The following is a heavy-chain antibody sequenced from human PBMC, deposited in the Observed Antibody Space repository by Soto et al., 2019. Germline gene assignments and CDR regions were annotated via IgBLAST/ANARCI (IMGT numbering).Heavy chain of an antibody. V-gene: IGHV3-21*01. CDR2: IGSSSTYI. J-gene: IGHJ3*02. CDR1: GFTFSSYS. D-gene: IGHD1-1*01. Sequence: EVQLVESGGGLVKPGGSLRLSCAASGFTFSSYSMNWVRQAPGKGLEWASYIGSSSTYIYYADSVKGRFTISRDNAKNSLYLQMHSLRAEDTAVYYCATNVVATTRALDIWGQGTMVTVSS. CDR3: ATNVVATTRALDI.